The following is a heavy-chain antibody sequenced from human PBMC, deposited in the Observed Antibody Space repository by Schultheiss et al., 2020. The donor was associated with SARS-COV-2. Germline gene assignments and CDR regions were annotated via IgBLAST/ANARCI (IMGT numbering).Heavy chain of an antibody. CDR2: ISSSSSYI. J-gene: IGHJ3*02. CDR1: GFTFSSYG. CDR3: ARQTSGSYSLRWAFDI. D-gene: IGHD1-26*01. V-gene: IGHV3-21*04. Sequence: GGSLRLSCAASGFTFSSYGMHWVRQAPGKGLEWVSSISSSSSYIYYADSVKGRFTISRDNAKNTLYLQMNSLRAEDTAVYYCARQTSGSYSLRWAFDIWGQGTMVTVSS.